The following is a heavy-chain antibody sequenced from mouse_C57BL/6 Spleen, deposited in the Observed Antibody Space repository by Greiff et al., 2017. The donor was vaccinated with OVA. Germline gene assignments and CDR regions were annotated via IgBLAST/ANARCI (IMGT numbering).Heavy chain of an antibody. CDR1: GYNFTDYY. Sequence: VQLQQSGAELVRPGASVKLSCTASGYNFTDYYMHWVKQRPEQGLEWIGWIDPENGDTEYASKFQGKATITADTSSNTAYLQLSSRTSEDAAVYYYSTGYGGALLDYWGQGTSVTVSS. V-gene: IGHV14-4*01. J-gene: IGHJ4*01. D-gene: IGHD1-1*02. CDR3: STGYGGALLDY. CDR2: IDPENGDT.